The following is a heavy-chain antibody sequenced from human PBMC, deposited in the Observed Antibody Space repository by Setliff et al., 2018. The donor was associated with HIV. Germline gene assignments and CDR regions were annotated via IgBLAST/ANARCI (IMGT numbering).Heavy chain of an antibody. V-gene: IGHV3-7*03. Sequence: GGSLRLSCASSGSTFSSFWMTWVRQAPGKGLEWVANIKQDGGEKHYLESVKGRFTISRDNIHKSVYLQMNSLRVEDTAVYFCARGGDRQQLVLIDYWGQGTLVTVSS. CDR3: ARGGDRQQLVLIDY. D-gene: IGHD6-13*01. CDR2: IKQDGGEK. CDR1: GSTFSSFW. J-gene: IGHJ4*02.